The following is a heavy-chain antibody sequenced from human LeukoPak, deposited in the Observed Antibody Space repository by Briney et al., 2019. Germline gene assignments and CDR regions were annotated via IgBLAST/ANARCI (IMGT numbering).Heavy chain of an antibody. CDR3: ARGKSYAFDI. D-gene: IGHD3-16*02. CDR1: GGSISNYY. CDR2: IYYSGST. V-gene: IGHV4-59*12. J-gene: IGHJ3*02. Sequence: SETLSLTCTVSGGSISNYYWSWIRQPPGKGLEWVGCIYYSGSTNSNPSLKSRVTISVDTSKNQFSLKLNSMTAADTAVYYCARGKSYAFDIWGQGTMVTVSS.